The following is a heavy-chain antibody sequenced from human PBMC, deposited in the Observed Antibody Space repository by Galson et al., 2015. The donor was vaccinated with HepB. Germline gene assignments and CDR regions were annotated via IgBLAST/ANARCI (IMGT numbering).Heavy chain of an antibody. CDR3: SRDPRIASAGQLYYFDY. CDR2: IRAYKGDT. J-gene: IGHJ4*02. CDR1: GYNFISYG. D-gene: IGHD6-13*01. V-gene: IGHV1-18*01. Sequence: SVKVSCKASGYNFISYGISWVRQSPGQGLEWMGWIRAYKGDTNYAQKFQGRVTMTTDTSTSTAYMELRSLRSDDTAVYYCSRDPRIASAGQLYYFDYWGQGTLVTVSS.